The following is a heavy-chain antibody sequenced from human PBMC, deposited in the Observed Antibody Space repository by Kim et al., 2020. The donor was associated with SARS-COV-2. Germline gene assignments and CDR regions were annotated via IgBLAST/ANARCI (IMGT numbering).Heavy chain of an antibody. Sequence: PSFHGHVTISADKSINTAYLQWSSLKASDTAMYYCARLSYSSSWYSRWFDPWGQGTLVTVSS. V-gene: IGHV5-10-1*01. J-gene: IGHJ5*02. D-gene: IGHD6-13*01. CDR3: ARLSYSSSWYSRWFDP.